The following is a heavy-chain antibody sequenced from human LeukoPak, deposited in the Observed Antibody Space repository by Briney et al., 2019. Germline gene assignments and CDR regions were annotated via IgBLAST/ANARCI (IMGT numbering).Heavy chain of an antibody. CDR3: ARGRITIFVVVNPHFDY. J-gene: IGHJ4*02. CDR2: IDNSGST. CDR1: RGSISSYY. V-gene: IGHV4-59*01. D-gene: IGHD3-3*01. Sequence: KTSETLSLTCTVSRGSISSYYWSWIRQPPGKGLEWIGYIDNSGSTNSNPSLKSRVTMSVDTFNNQFSLKLSSVTAADTAVYYGARGRITIFVVVNPHFDYWGQGTLVTVSS.